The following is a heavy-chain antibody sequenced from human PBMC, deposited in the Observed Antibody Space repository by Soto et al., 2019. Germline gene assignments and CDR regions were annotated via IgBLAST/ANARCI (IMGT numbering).Heavy chain of an antibody. Sequence: QVQLQESGPGMVKPSQTLSLTCTVSGGCISSGGYYWSWIRQHPGKGLEWIGYIYYSGSTYFNPSLKSRLTISVDTSKNQFSLQLSSVTAADTAVYYSARAGHSISSEGANWFDPWGQGTLVTVSS. J-gene: IGHJ5*02. V-gene: IGHV4-31*03. CDR2: IYYSGST. CDR1: GGCISSGGYY. CDR3: ARAGHSISSEGANWFDP. D-gene: IGHD6-6*01.